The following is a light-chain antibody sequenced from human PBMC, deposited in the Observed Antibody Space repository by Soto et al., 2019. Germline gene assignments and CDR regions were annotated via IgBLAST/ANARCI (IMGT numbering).Light chain of an antibody. CDR1: QGISSD. Sequence: DIQLTQSPSFLSASVGGRVTITCRASQGISSDLAWYRQKPGKAPEVLIYPASTLQSGVPSRFSGTGSGTEFTLTVSTLQPEDFATYYCQQFNRYPRTFRQGTKVDIK. CDR2: PAS. V-gene: IGKV1-9*01. J-gene: IGKJ2*01. CDR3: QQFNRYPRT.